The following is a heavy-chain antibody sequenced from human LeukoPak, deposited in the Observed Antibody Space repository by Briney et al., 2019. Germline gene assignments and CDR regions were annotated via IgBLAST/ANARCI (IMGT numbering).Heavy chain of an antibody. J-gene: IGHJ6*02. CDR3: ARSIDIVVVPTRIFYYYGMDV. Sequence: ASVTVSCKASGGTFSSYAISWVRQAPGQGLEWMGGIIPTFGTANYAQKFQGRVTITADESTSTAYMELSSLRSEDTAVYYCARSIDIVVVPTRIFYYYGMDVWGQGTTVTVSS. CDR2: IIPTFGTA. V-gene: IGHV1-69*13. D-gene: IGHD2-2*01. CDR1: GGTFSSYA.